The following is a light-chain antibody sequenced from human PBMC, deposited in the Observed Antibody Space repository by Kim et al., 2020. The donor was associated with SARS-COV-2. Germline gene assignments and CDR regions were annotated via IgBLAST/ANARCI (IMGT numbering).Light chain of an antibody. CDR3: NSRGSHGHYVV. V-gene: IGLV3-19*01. CDR1: ILKSYF. J-gene: IGLJ2*01. Sequence: ALGQTVRLTCQGDILKSYFASWYQQKPGHAPVLVFHAINTRPSGIPDRFSASRSGNAAFLTITGAQAEDEAVYYWNSRGSHGHYVVFGGGTQLTVL. CDR2: AIN.